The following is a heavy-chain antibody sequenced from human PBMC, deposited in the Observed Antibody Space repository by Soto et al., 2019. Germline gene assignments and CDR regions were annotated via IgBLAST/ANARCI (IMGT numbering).Heavy chain of an antibody. Sequence: SLXLSCAASGFTFSSYAMHWVRQAPGKGLEWVAVISYDGSNKYYADSVKGRFTISRDNSKNTLYLQMNSLRAEDTAVYYCARDGDTAMADDAFDIWGQGTMVTVSS. D-gene: IGHD5-18*01. V-gene: IGHV3-30-3*01. CDR2: ISYDGSNK. CDR3: ARDGDTAMADDAFDI. CDR1: GFTFSSYA. J-gene: IGHJ3*02.